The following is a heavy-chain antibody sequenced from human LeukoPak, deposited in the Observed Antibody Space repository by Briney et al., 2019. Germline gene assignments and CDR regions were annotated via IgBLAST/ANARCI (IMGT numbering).Heavy chain of an antibody. CDR2: IIPICGTA. CDR3: ASQTVTMVRGVIITNWFDP. D-gene: IGHD3-10*01. J-gene: IGHJ5*02. V-gene: IGHV1-69*05. Sequence: SVKVSCKASGGTFSSYAISWVRQAPGQGLEWMGGIIPICGTANYAQKFQGRVTITTDESTSTAYMELSSLRSEDTAVYYCASQTVTMVRGVIITNWFDPWGQGTLVTVSS. CDR1: GGTFSSYA.